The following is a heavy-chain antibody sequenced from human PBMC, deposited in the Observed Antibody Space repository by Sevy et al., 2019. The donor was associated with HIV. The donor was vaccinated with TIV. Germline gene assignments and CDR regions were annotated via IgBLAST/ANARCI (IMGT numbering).Heavy chain of an antibody. Sequence: GGSLRLSCAASGFTFSNYWMSWVRQAPGKGLEWVANIKQDGSEKYYVDSVKGRFTISRDNAKNSLYLQMDSLRAEDTAVYYCARDLRVGTDVFVLWVQATMVTGSS. CDR3: ARDLRVGTDVFVL. D-gene: IGHD5-12*01. CDR1: GFTFSNYW. V-gene: IGHV3-7*01. J-gene: IGHJ3*01. CDR2: IKQDGSEK.